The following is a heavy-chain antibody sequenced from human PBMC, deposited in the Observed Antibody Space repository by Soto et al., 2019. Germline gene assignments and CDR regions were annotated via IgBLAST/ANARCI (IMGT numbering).Heavy chain of an antibody. Sequence: AASVKVSCKASGYTFTSYYMHWVRQAPGQGLEWMGIINPSGGSTSYAQKFQGRVTMTRDTSTSTVYMELSSLRSEDTAVYYCATPLGYCISTSCYAPKDYYYGMDVWGQGTTVTVSS. CDR2: INPSGGST. CDR1: GYTFTSYY. CDR3: ATPLGYCISTSCYAPKDYYYGMDV. J-gene: IGHJ6*02. D-gene: IGHD2-2*01. V-gene: IGHV1-46*01.